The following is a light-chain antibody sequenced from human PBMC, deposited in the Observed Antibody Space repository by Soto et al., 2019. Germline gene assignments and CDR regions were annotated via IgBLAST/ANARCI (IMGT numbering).Light chain of an antibody. CDR1: HTISSW. V-gene: IGKV1-5*03. Sequence: DIQMTQSPSTLSVSVGDRVTITCRASHTISSWLDWHQQKPGKAPKLLIYKASTLKSGAPARLSGSGAGTEFTSTSSSLPPDDFATYYCHHYNSYAEAFGQGTKV. CDR3: HHYNSYAEA. J-gene: IGKJ1*01. CDR2: KAS.